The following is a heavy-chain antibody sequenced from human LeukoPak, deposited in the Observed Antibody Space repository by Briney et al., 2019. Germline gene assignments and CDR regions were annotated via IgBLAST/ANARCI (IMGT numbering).Heavy chain of an antibody. Sequence: GGSLRLSCVASGFEFSSYSMNWVRQAPGEGLEWVANMRTDGSVAQYADSVKGRFTISRDNAKSSLFLQMNNVRVEDTAVYYCARDKDYTIDYWGQGTLVTVSS. CDR3: ARDKDYTIDY. CDR2: MRTDGSVA. J-gene: IGHJ4*02. D-gene: IGHD2-2*02. CDR1: GFEFSSYS. V-gene: IGHV3-7*01.